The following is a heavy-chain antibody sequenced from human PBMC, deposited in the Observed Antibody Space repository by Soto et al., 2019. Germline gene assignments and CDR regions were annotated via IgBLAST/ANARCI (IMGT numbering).Heavy chain of an antibody. D-gene: IGHD3-10*01. J-gene: IGHJ4*02. CDR3: ARGLSFSGSYYYYYFDY. V-gene: IGHV4-34*01. CDR2: INHSGST. Sequence: SETLSLTCAVYGGSFSGYYWSWIRQPPGKGLEWIGEINHSGSTNYNPSLKSRVTISVDTSKNQFSLKLSSVTAADTAVYYCARGLSFSGSYYYYYFDYWGQGTLVTVSS. CDR1: GGSFSGYY.